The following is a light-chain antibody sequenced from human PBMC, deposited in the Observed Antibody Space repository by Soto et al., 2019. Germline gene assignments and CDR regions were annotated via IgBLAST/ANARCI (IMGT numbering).Light chain of an antibody. CDR3: QQYGSSIT. CDR2: GTS. J-gene: IGKJ5*01. V-gene: IGKV3-20*01. CDR1: QSVKSSY. Sequence: EIVLTQSPGTLSLSPGERATLPCRASQSVKSSYLAWYQHKPGQAPRLLIYGTSSRATGIPDRFSGSGSGTDFTLTISRLEPEDFAVYYCQQYGSSITFGQGTRREI.